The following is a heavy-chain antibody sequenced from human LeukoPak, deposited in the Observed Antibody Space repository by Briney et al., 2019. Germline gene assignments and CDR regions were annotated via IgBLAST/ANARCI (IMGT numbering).Heavy chain of an antibody. D-gene: IGHD1-26*01. V-gene: IGHV1-18*01. CDR3: ATDITLELPQGYYYYGMDV. CDR1: GYTFTSYG. J-gene: IGHJ6*02. CDR2: ISAYNGNT. Sequence: ASVKVSCKASGYTFTSYGISWVRQAPGQGLEWMGWISAYNGNTNYAQKLQGRVTMTTDTSTSTAYMELSSLRSEDTAVYYCATDITLELPQGYYYYGMDVWGQGTTVTVSS.